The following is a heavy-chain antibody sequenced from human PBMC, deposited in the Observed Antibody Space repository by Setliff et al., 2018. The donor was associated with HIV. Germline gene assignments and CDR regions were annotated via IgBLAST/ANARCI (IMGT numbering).Heavy chain of an antibody. J-gene: IGHJ4*02. CDR1: GASIRGHY. CDR2: IYYSGNT. CDR3: ARQMPIPGIAITPVDY. Sequence: PSETLSLTCSVSGASIRGHYWSWIRQSPGKGLEWIGNIYYSGNTNYNPSFKSRLTISVDTSKSQFSLALTSVTAADTAVYYCARQMPIPGIAITPVDYWGQGALVTVSS. V-gene: IGHV4-59*08. D-gene: IGHD5-12*01.